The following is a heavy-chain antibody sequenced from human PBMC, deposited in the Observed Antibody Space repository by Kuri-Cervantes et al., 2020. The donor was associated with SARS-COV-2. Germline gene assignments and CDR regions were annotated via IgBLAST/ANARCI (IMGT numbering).Heavy chain of an antibody. CDR2: IIPILGIA. CDR3: ARDTLITMVRGVFDY. Sequence: SVKVSCKASGGTLNSYAISWVRQAPGQGLEWMGGIIPILGIANYAQKFQGRVTITADKSTSTAYMELSSLRSEDTAVYYCARDTLITMVRGVFDYWGQGTLVTVSS. J-gene: IGHJ4*02. CDR1: GGTLNSYA. D-gene: IGHD3-10*01. V-gene: IGHV1-69*10.